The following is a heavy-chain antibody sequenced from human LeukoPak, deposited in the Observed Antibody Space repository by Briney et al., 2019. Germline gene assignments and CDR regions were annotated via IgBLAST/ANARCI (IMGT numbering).Heavy chain of an antibody. D-gene: IGHD2-21*02. CDR3: ARHDSALIVAVTD. J-gene: IGHJ4*02. V-gene: IGHV4-59*08. CDR1: GGSISSYY. CDR2: IYYSGST. Sequence: SETLSLTYTVSGGSISSYYWSWIRQPPGKGLEWIGYIYYSGSTNYSPSLKSRVTISVDTSKNQFSLKLSSVTAADTAVYYCARHDSALIVAVTDWGQGTLVTVSS.